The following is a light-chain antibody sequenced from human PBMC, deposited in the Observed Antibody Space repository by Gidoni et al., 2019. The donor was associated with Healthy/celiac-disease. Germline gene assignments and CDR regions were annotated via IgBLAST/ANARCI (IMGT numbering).Light chain of an antibody. J-gene: IGKJ2*01. CDR3: QQSYSTPRT. CDR2: AAS. V-gene: IGKV1-39*01. Sequence: DIQMTQSPSSLSASVGDRVTITCRASQRISSYLHWYQQKPGKAPKLLIYAASSLQSGVPSKFSGSGSGTDFTLTISNLQPEDFATYYCQQSYSTPRTFGQGTKLEIK. CDR1: QRISSY.